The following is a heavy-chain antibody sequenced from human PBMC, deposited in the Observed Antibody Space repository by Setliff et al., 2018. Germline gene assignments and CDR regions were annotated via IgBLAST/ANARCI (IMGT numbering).Heavy chain of an antibody. CDR3: ARHVYGSGSYYNWFDP. V-gene: IGHV4-39*01. Sequence: SETLSLTCTVSGGSISSSSYYWGWIRQSPGEGLEWIANIHYNGNLYYNPSLKNRATISMDTSKNQFSLKLSSVTAADTAVYYCARHVYGSGSYYNWFDPWGQGTLVTVSS. D-gene: IGHD3-10*01. CDR2: IHYNGNL. CDR1: GGSISSSSYY. J-gene: IGHJ5*02.